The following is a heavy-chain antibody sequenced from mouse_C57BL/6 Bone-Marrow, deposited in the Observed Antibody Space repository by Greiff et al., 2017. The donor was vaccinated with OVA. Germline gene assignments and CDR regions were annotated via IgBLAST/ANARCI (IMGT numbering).Heavy chain of an antibody. CDR2: ILPGSGST. J-gene: IGHJ3*01. V-gene: IGHV1-9*01. Sequence: QVQLQQSGAELMKPGASVKLSCKATGYTFTGYWIEWVKQRPGHDLEWIGAILPGSGSTTYNDKFKGKDTFTADTSSNTAYMQLSSLTTEDSAIYYCARRDYKAWFAYWGQGTLVTVSA. CDR3: ARRDYKAWFAY. CDR1: GYTFTGYW. D-gene: IGHD2-12*01.